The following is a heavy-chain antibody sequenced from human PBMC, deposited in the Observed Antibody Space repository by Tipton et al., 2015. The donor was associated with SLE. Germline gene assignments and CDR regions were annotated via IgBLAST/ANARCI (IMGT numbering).Heavy chain of an antibody. CDR2: IYHSGST. J-gene: IGHJ4*02. CDR3: ARDSIAAAGTVFDY. D-gene: IGHD6-13*01. V-gene: IGHV4-38-2*02. CDR1: GYSISSGYY. Sequence: TLSLTCAVSGYSISSGYYWGWIRQPPGKGLEWIGSIYHSGSTYYNPSLKSRVTISVDTSKNQFSLKLSSVTAADTAVYYCARDSIAAAGTVFDYWGQGTLVTVSS.